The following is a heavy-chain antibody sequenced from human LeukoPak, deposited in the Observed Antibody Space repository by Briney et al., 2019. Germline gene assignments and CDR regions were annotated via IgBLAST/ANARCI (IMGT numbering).Heavy chain of an antibody. V-gene: IGHV3-9*01. D-gene: IGHD6-19*01. CDR2: ISWNSGSI. J-gene: IGHJ6*03. Sequence: GGSLRLSCAASGFTFDDYAMHWVRQAPGKGLEWVSGISWNSGSIGYADSVKGRFTISRDNAKNSLYLQMNSLRAEDTALYYCAKERSSGWPYYYYYMDVWGKGTTVTISS. CDR3: AKERSSGWPYYYYYMDV. CDR1: GFTFDDYA.